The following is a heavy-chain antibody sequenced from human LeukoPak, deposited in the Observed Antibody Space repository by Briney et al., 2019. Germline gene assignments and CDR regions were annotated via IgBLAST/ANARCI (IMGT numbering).Heavy chain of an antibody. CDR3: AKDSIGSGY. CDR1: GFTFSSDG. D-gene: IGHD3-10*01. J-gene: IGHJ4*02. CDR2: ISYDGSNK. V-gene: IGHV3-30*18. Sequence: PGGSLRLSCAASGFTFSSDGMHWVRQAPGKGLEWVAVISYDGSNKYYADSVKGRFTISRDNSKNTLYLQMNSLRAEDTAVYYCAKDSIGSGYWGQGTLVTVSS.